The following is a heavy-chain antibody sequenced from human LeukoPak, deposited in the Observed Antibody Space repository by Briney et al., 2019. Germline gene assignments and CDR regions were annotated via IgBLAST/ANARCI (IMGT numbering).Heavy chain of an antibody. V-gene: IGHV3-30*18. D-gene: IGHD3-9*01. J-gene: IGHJ3*02. CDR2: ISYDGSNK. CDR1: GFTFRNYG. CDR3: AKVRYFGPSAFDI. Sequence: GGSLRLSCAASGFTFRNYGMHWVRQAPGKGLDWVAVISYDGSNKYYADSVKGRFTISGDNSKNTLYLQMNSMRAEDTAVYYCAKVRYFGPSAFDIWGQGTMVTVSS.